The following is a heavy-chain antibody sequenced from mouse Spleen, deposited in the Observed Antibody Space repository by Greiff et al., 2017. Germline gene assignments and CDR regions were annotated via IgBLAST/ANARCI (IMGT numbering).Heavy chain of an antibody. V-gene: IGHV1-82*01. CDR1: GYAFSSSL. J-gene: IGHJ2*01. D-gene: IGHD2-3*01. CDR2: IYPGDGDT. Sequence: VMLVESGPELVKPGASVKISCKASGYAFSSSLMNWVKQRPGKGLEWIGRIYPGDGDTNYNGKFKGKATLTADKSSSTAYMQLSSVTSEDSAVYFCARNDGYYYFDYWGQGTTLTVSS. CDR3: ARNDGYYYFDY.